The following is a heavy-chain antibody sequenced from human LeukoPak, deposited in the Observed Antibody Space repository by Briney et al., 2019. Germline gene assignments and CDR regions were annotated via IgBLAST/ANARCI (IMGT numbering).Heavy chain of an antibody. CDR2: INPSGGST. CDR3: ARGASGVSQGDDWFDP. CDR1: GYTFTSYY. V-gene: IGHV1-46*01. D-gene: IGHD2-8*01. Sequence: ASVKVSCKASGYTFTSYYMHWVRQAPGQGLEWMGIINPSGGSTSYAQKFQGRVTMTRDTSTSTVYMELSSLRSEDTAVYYCARGASGVSQGDDWFDPWGQGTLVTVSS. J-gene: IGHJ5*02.